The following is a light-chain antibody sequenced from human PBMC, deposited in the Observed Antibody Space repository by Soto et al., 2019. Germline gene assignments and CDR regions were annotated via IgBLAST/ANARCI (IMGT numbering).Light chain of an antibody. Sequence: EIVMTQSPATLSVSPGERATLSCRASQSVSSNLAWYQQKPGQAPRLLIYGASTRATGIPARFSGSGSGTEFTLTISSLQSEDFXVYXXXQYXNWPLYTFGQGTKLEIK. CDR2: GAS. J-gene: IGKJ2*01. CDR1: QSVSSN. CDR3: XQYXNWPLYT. V-gene: IGKV3-15*01.